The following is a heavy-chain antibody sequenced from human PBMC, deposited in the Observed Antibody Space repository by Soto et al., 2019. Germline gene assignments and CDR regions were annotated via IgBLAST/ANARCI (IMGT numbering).Heavy chain of an antibody. Sequence: QVQLVESGGGVVQPGRSLRLSCAASGFTFSSYAMHWVRQAPGKGLEWVAVISYDGSNKYYADSVKGRFTISRDNSKNTLYLQMNSLRDEDTAVYYCARDPSSRGGNDPYWYFDLWGRGTLVTVSS. CDR2: ISYDGSNK. D-gene: IGHD2-15*01. CDR3: ARDPSSRGGNDPYWYFDL. V-gene: IGHV3-30-3*01. CDR1: GFTFSSYA. J-gene: IGHJ2*01.